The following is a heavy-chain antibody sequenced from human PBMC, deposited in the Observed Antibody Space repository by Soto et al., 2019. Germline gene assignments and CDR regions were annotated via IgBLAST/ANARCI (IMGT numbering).Heavy chain of an antibody. D-gene: IGHD1-7*01. CDR1: GGTFSSYT. J-gene: IGHJ3*02. Sequence: ASVKVSCKASGGTFSSYTISWVRQAPGQGLEWMGRIIPILGIANYAQKFQGRVTITADKSTSTAYMELSSLRSEDTAVYYCARGVGNYGSYSAFDIWGQGTMVTVSS. V-gene: IGHV1-69*02. CDR2: IIPILGIA. CDR3: ARGVGNYGSYSAFDI.